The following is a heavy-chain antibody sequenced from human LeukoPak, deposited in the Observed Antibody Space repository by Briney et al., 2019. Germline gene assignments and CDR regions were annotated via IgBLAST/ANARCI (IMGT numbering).Heavy chain of an antibody. CDR1: GGSISSYC. CDR3: ARVRDGYNRLWDY. V-gene: IGHV4-59*01. Sequence: SETLSLTCTVSGGSISSYCWSWIRQPPGKGLEWIGYIYYSGSTNYNPSLKSRVTISVDTSKNQFSLKLSSVTAADTAVYYCARVRDGYNRLWDYWGQGTLVTVSS. CDR2: IYYSGST. J-gene: IGHJ4*02. D-gene: IGHD5-24*01.